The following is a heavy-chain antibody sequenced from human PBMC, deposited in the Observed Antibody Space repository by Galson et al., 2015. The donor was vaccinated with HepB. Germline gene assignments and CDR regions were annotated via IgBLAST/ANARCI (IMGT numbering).Heavy chain of an antibody. Sequence: QSGAEVKKSGESLKISCKGSGYSFTTYWIGWVRQMPGKGLEWMGIIYPGDSDTRYSPPFQGRVTISVDKSISTAYLQWSSLKASDTAMYYCARRGKPGYSSGWYNYWGQGTLVTVSS. CDR3: ARRGKPGYSSGWYNY. J-gene: IGHJ4*02. CDR2: IYPGDSDT. CDR1: GYSFTTYW. D-gene: IGHD6-19*01. V-gene: IGHV5-51*01.